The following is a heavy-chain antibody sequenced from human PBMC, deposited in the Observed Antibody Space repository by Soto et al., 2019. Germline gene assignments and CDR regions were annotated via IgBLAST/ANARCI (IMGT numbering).Heavy chain of an antibody. CDR1: GYTFTSYA. J-gene: IGHJ6*02. CDR3: ARYYGDYPHYYYGMDV. V-gene: IGHV1-69*04. CDR2: IIPILGKA. D-gene: IGHD4-17*01. Sequence: GASVKVSCKASGYTFTSYAMHWVRQAPGQRLEWMGRIIPILGKANYAQKFQGRVTITADKSASTAYMELSSLRSEDTAVYYCARYYGDYPHYYYGMDVWGQGTTVTVSS.